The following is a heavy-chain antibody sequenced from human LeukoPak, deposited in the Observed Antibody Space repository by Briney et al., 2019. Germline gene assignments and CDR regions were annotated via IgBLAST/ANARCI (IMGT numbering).Heavy chain of an antibody. Sequence: ASVKVSCKASGYTFTSYAMHWVRQAPGQRLEWMGWINAGNGNTKYSQKFQGRVTITRDTSASTAYMELSSLRSEDTAVYYCARGLMTPGSPNVPRDYYYYGMDVWGQGTTVTVSS. J-gene: IGHJ6*02. V-gene: IGHV1-3*01. CDR3: ARGLMTPGSPNVPRDYYYYGMDV. CDR2: INAGNGNT. CDR1: GYTFTSYA. D-gene: IGHD2-8*01.